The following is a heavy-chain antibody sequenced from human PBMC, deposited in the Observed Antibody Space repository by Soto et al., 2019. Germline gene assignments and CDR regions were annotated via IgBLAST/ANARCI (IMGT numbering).Heavy chain of an antibody. CDR2: INAGNGNT. V-gene: IGHV1-3*01. CDR1: GYTFTSYA. CDR3: ARDPDYGDYYDY. D-gene: IGHD4-17*01. Sequence: QVQLVQSGAEVKKPGASVKVSCKASGYTFTSYAMHWVRQAPGQRLEWMGWINAGNGNTKYSQKFQGRVTITRDTSASTAYKELSSLRSEDTAVYYCARDPDYGDYYDYWGQGTLVTVSS. J-gene: IGHJ4*02.